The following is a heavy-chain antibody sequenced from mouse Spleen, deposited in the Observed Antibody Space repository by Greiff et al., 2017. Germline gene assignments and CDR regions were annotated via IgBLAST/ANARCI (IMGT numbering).Heavy chain of an antibody. V-gene: IGHV1-18*01. Sequence: VQLQQSGPELVKPGASVKIPCKASGYTFTDYNMDWVKQSHGKSLEWIGDINPNNGGTIYNQKFKGKATLTVDKSSSTAYMELRSLTSEDTAVYYCARDLGPAWFAYWGQGTLVTVSA. CDR3: ARDLGPAWFAY. CDR1: GYTFTDYN. CDR2: INPNNGGT. D-gene: IGHD4-1*01. J-gene: IGHJ3*01.